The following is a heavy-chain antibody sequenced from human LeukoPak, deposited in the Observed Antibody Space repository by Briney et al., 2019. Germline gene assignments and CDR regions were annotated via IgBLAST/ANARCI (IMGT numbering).Heavy chain of an antibody. CDR1: GGTFSSYA. V-gene: IGHV1-69*05. CDR3: AIRKTMVVTPFLDAFDI. D-gene: IGHD4-23*01. CDR2: IIPIFGTA. Sequence: SVEVSCKASGGTFSSYAISWVRQAPGQGLEWMGGIIPIFGTANYAQKFQGRVTITTDESTSTAYMELSSLRSEDTAVYYCAIRKTMVVTPFLDAFDIWGQGTMVTVSS. J-gene: IGHJ3*02.